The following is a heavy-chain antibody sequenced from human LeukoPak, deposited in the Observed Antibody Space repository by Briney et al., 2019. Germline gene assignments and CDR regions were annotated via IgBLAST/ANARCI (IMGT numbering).Heavy chain of an antibody. CDR2: IYPGDSDT. CDR1: GYSFTNYW. CDR3: ARRYSGGYLVDY. J-gene: IGHJ4*02. Sequence: GESLKISCKGSGYSFTNYWIGWVRQMSGKGLEWMGVIYPGDSDTRYRPAFQGQVNISADKSISTTYLQWRSLKASDTAMYYCARRYSGGYLVDYWGQGTLVIVSS. D-gene: IGHD1-26*01. V-gene: IGHV5-51*01.